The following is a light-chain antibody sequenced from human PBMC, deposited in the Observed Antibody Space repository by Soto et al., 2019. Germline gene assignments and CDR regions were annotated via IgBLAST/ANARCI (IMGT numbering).Light chain of an antibody. CDR1: QSVSSN. J-gene: IGKJ4*01. V-gene: IGKV3-15*01. Sequence: EIVMTQSPATLSVSPGERATLSCRASQSVSSNLAWYQQKPGQDPRLLILGASTRATGVLPKCSGSGSGTDFTPTTSRLEDEDVVVYYCQHDGSPLTFGGGTKVDIK. CDR2: GAS. CDR3: QHDGSPLT.